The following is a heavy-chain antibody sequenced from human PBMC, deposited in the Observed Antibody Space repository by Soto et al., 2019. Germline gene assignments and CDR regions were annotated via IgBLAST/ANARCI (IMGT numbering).Heavy chain of an antibody. Sequence: SETLSLTCAVSGGSISSGGYSWSWIRQPPGKGLEWIGYIYDSGSTYYNPSLKSRVTISVDRSKNQFSLKLSSVTAADTAVYYCARADDYDSSSYSYFDNWGQGTLVTVSS. J-gene: IGHJ4*02. CDR2: IYDSGST. V-gene: IGHV4-30-2*01. D-gene: IGHD3-22*01. CDR3: ARADDYDSSSYSYFDN. CDR1: GGSISSGGYS.